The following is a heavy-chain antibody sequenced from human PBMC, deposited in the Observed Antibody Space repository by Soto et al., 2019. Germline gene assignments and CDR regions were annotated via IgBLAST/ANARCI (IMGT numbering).Heavy chain of an antibody. CDR1: GFSRRTSEVG. CDR3: THIVYYGSGRGALDV. V-gene: IGHV2-5*02. D-gene: IGHD3-10*01. J-gene: IGHJ6*02. Sequence: QITLKESGPTLVKPTQTLTLTCTYSGFSRRTSEVGMGWVRQPPGNALEWLALIYWDDDKRYSPSLKSRLTIVKDTSNNLVVLIMANMDPVDTGTYYCTHIVYYGSGRGALDVWGQGTTVTVSS. CDR2: IYWDDDK.